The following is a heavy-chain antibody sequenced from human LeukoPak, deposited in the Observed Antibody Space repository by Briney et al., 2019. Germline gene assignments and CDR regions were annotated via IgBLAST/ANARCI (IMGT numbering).Heavy chain of an antibody. D-gene: IGHD3-16*02. V-gene: IGHV3-33*01. Sequence: GRSLRLSCAASGFTFSSYGMHWVRQAPGKGLEWGAVIWYDGSNKYYADSVKGRFTISRDHSKNTLYLQMHSLRAEDTAVYYCVVIPNNDAFDIWGQGTMVTVSS. CDR3: VVIPNNDAFDI. J-gene: IGHJ3*02. CDR2: IWYDGSNK. CDR1: GFTFSSYG.